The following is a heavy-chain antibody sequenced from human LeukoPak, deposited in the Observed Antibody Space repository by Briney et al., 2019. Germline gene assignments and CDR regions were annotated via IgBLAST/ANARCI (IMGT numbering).Heavy chain of an antibody. CDR1: GFTVSGTH. CDR2: MYTGGTT. V-gene: IGHV3-53*01. CDR3: AKDEATSGGGLAS. Sequence: GGSLRLSCSASGFTVSGTHMSWVRQAPGKGLEWVSAMYTGGTTYYADSVTGRFTVSRDTSRNTLFLHMNSLRAEDTAVYCCAKDEATSGGGLASWGQGTLVIVSS. J-gene: IGHJ5*01. D-gene: IGHD3-16*01.